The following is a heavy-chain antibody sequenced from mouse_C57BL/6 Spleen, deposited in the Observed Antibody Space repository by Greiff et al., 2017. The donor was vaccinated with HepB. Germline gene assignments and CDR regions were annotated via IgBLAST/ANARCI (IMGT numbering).Heavy chain of an antibody. Sequence: DVKLQESGPGMVKPSQSLSLTCTVTGYSITSGYDWHWIRHFPGNKLEWMGYISYSGSTNYNPSLKSRISITHDTSKNHFFLKLNSVTTEDTATYYCARDDYDGGFAYWGQGTLVTVSA. V-gene: IGHV3-1*01. CDR2: ISYSGST. CDR3: ARDDYDGGFAY. J-gene: IGHJ3*01. D-gene: IGHD2-4*01. CDR1: GYSITSGYD.